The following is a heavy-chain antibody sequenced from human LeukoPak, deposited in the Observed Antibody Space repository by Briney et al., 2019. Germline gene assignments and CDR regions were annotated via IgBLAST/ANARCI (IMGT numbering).Heavy chain of an antibody. J-gene: IGHJ4*02. D-gene: IGHD3-10*01. CDR1: GFTFSSYW. CDR3: ARDGPPRAVRGVGDY. V-gene: IGHV3-7*01. CDR2: IKQDGSEK. Sequence: PGGSLRLSCAASGFTFSSYWMSWVRQAPGKGLEWVANIKQDGSEKYYVDSVKGRFTISRDNAKNSLYLQMNSLRAEDTAVYYCARDGPPRAVRGVGDYWGQGTLVTVSS.